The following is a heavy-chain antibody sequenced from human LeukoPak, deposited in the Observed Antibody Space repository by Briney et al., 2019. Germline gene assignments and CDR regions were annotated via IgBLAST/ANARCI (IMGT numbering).Heavy chain of an antibody. V-gene: IGHV3-7*01. CDR1: AFTFSNYW. Sequence: GGSLRLSCAASAFTFSNYWMNWVRHAPGKGLECVANIKQDGSEKYYVYSVKGRFTISRDNAKNSLYLQMNSLRAEDTAVYYCTRGRGMDVWGQGTTVTVFS. CDR2: IKQDGSEK. J-gene: IGHJ6*02. CDR3: TRGRGMDV.